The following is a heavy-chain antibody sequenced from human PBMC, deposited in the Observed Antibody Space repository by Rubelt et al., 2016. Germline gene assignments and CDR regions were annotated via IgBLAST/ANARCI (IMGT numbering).Heavy chain of an antibody. CDR3: AIRQPDYGDLDFDY. CDR1: GYTLTELS. CDR2: FDPEDGEK. V-gene: IGHV1-24*01. J-gene: IGHJ4*02. Sequence: QVQLVQSGAEVKKPGASVKVSCKVSGYTLTELSMHWVRQAPGKGLEWMGGFDPEDGEKIYAQKFQGRVTLTEETSTDTAYMELSSLRSEDTAVYYCAIRQPDYGDLDFDYWGQGTLVTVSS. D-gene: IGHD4-17*01.